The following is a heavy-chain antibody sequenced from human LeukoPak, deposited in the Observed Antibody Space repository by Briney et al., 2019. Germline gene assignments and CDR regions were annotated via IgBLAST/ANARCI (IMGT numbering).Heavy chain of an antibody. J-gene: IGHJ4*02. V-gene: IGHV1-18*01. D-gene: IGHD1-26*01. CDR1: GYTFTSYG. CDR2: ISTYNGNT. CDR3: ARDREWEIFDY. Sequence: ASVKVSRKASGYTFTSYGISWVRQAPGQGLEWMGWISTYNGNTNYAPNLQGRVTMTTDTSTSTAYMELRSLRSDDTAVYYCARDREWEIFDYWGQGTLVTVSS.